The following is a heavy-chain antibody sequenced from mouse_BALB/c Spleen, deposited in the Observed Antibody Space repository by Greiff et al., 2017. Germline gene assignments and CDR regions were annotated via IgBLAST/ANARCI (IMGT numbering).Heavy chain of an antibody. Sequence: QVQLQQSGAELAKPGASVKMSCKASGYTFTSYWMHWVKQRPGQGLEWIGYINPSTGYTEYNQKFKDKATLTADKSSSTAYMQLSSLTSEDSAVYYCARSSYGNYDAMDYWGQGTSVTVSS. CDR2: INPSTGYT. CDR3: ARSSYGNYDAMDY. V-gene: IGHV1-7*01. D-gene: IGHD2-1*01. J-gene: IGHJ4*01. CDR1: GYTFTSYW.